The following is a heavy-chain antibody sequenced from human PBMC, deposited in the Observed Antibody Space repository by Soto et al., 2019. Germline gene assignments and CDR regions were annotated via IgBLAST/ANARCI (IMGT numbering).Heavy chain of an antibody. CDR3: AHRVLRTVFGLVTTTAIYFDF. D-gene: IGHD3-3*01. J-gene: IGHJ4*02. CDR1: GFSLTTSGVG. CDR2: IYLDDDK. Sequence: QITLKESGPTVVKPTETLTLTCTFSGFSLTTSGVGVGWVRQSPGKAPEWLALIYLDDDKRYSTSLKSRLTITNDTYKNQVVLTMANVDPADTATYYGAHRVLRTVFGLVTTTAIYFDFWGQGTPVVVSS. V-gene: IGHV2-5*02.